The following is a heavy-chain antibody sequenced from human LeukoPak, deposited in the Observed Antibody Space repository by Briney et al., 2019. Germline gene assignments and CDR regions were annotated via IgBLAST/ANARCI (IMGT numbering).Heavy chain of an antibody. CDR3: ARGGYFHNSGQFDP. D-gene: IGHD3-22*01. Sequence: ASVKVSCKASGYTFTGYYMHWVRQAPGQGLEWMGCINPNSGGTNYAQKFQGRVTMTRDTPISTAYMELSRLGSDDTAVYFCARGGYFHNSGQFDPWGQGTLVTVSS. CDR2: INPNSGGT. CDR1: GYTFTGYY. J-gene: IGHJ5*02. V-gene: IGHV1-2*02.